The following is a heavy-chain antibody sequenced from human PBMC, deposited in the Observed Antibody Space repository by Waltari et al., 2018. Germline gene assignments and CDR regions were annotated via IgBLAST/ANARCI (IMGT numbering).Heavy chain of an antibody. V-gene: IGHV3-74*01. CDR2: INPDGRTT. J-gene: IGHJ4*02. D-gene: IGHD5-12*01. CDR3: TRGGNYYFDY. Sequence: EVQLVESGGGLLQPGGSLRLSWAASGFPFSSSWIHWVRQPPGKGLVWVSRINPDGRTTNYADSVRGRFTISRDNAQNTVYLEMNSLRAEDTAVYFCTRGGNYYFDYWGRGTLVTVSS. CDR1: GFPFSSSW.